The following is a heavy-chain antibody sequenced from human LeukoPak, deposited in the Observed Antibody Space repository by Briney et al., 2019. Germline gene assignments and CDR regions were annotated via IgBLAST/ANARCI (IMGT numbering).Heavy chain of an antibody. J-gene: IGHJ6*03. V-gene: IGHV1-69*06. Sequence: SVKVSCKASGGTFSSYAISWVRQAPGQGLEWMGGIIPIFGTANYAQKFQGRVTITADKSTSTAYMELSSLTSEDTAVYYCATSGGDYYYYSLDVWGKGTPVTISS. CDR2: IIPIFGTA. D-gene: IGHD3-10*01. CDR1: GGTFSSYA. CDR3: ATSGGDYYYYSLDV.